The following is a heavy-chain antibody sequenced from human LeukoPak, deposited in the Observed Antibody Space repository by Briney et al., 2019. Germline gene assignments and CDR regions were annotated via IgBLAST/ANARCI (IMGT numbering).Heavy chain of an antibody. CDR2: ISSSNSYI. CDR1: GFTFSSYS. J-gene: IGHJ4*02. CDR3: ARDLGSGSSFDY. D-gene: IGHD3-10*01. Sequence: GGSLRLFCAASGFTFSSYSMNWLRQATGKGLEWVSSISSSNSYIYYADSVKGRFTISRDNAKNSLYLQMNSLRAEDTAVYYCARDLGSGSSFDYWGQGTLVTVSS. V-gene: IGHV3-21*01.